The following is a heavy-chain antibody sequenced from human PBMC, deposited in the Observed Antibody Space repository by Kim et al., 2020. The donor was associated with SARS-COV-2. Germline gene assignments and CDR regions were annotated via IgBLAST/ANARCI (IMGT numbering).Heavy chain of an antibody. D-gene: IGHD3-10*01. J-gene: IGHJ4*02. CDR2: ISGTTDYT. CDR3: ARVPNGSGSWYYFDF. CDR1: EFTFRDYY. V-gene: IGHV3-11*05. Sequence: GGSLRLSCAASEFTFRDYYMSWIRQTPGKGLEWLSYISGTTDYTNYADSVKGRFTISRDNAKNSLYLQMNSLRADDTAVYYCARVPNGSGSWYYFDFWGQDTLVPVSS.